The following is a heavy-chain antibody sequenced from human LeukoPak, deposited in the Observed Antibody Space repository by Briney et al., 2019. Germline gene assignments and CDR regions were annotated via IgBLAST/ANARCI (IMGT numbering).Heavy chain of an antibody. CDR2: IGSSGGGT. CDR1: GFTFSSYG. J-gene: IGHJ4*02. Sequence: GGSLRLSCAASGFTFSSYGMHWVRQAPGKGLEYVSAIGSSGGGTYYADSVKGRFTISRDNSKNTLYLQMSSLRAEDTAVYYCVGRYCSSSSCPYYFDYWGQGTLVTVSS. D-gene: IGHD2-2*01. V-gene: IGHV3-64D*06. CDR3: VGRYCSSSSCPYYFDY.